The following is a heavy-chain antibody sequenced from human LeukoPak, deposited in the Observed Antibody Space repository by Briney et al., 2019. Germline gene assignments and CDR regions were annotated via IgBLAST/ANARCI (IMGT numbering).Heavy chain of an antibody. CDR1: GDSISSYY. CDR2: IYYSGST. J-gene: IGHJ3*02. Sequence: NLSETLSLTCIVSGDSISSYYWSWIRQPPGKGLEWIGRIYYSGSTIYNPSLKSRVTISVDTSKNQFSLKLSSVTAADTAVYYCARVEGGGYCSGGSCYSGAFDIWGQGTMVTVSS. D-gene: IGHD2-15*01. CDR3: ARVEGGGYCSGGSCYSGAFDI. V-gene: IGHV4-59*08.